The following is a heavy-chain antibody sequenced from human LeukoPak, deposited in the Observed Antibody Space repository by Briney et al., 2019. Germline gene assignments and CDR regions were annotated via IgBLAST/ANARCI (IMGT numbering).Heavy chain of an antibody. CDR3: ARDRWVGSTMVRGLDH. J-gene: IGHJ4*02. D-gene: IGHD3-10*01. CDR2: IYYSGTT. V-gene: IGHV4-39*07. CDR1: GGSISSSGYY. Sequence: SETLSLTCTVSGGSISSSGYYWGWIRQPPGKGLEWIGSIYYSGTTYYNPSLKSRVTISVDTSKNQFSLKLSSVTAADTAVYYCARDRWVGSTMVRGLDHWGQGTQVTVSS.